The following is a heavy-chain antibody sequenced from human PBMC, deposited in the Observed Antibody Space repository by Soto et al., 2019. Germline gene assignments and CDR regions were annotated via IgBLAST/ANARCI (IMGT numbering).Heavy chain of an antibody. Sequence: GESLKISCTASGYSFTSYWISWVRQTPGRGLEWMGRIDPSDSYIKYNPSLQGHISISADKSSNTVYLQLNNLKASDTAMYYRARNWDSSSLGGIYFFNAWGQGTLVTVSS. J-gene: IGHJ4*02. CDR3: ARNWDSSSLGGIYFFNA. CDR2: IDPSDSYI. V-gene: IGHV5-10-1*01. CDR1: GYSFTSYW. D-gene: IGHD6-13*01.